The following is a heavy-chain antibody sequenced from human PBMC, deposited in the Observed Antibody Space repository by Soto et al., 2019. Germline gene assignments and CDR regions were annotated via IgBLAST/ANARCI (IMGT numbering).Heavy chain of an antibody. D-gene: IGHD5-18*01. V-gene: IGHV1-58*01. CDR3: ATDKGDSYGYGNY. CDR2: IVVGSGNT. CDR1: GFTFTNSA. Sequence: QMQLVQSGPEVKKPGTSVKVSCKASGFTFTNSAVQWVRQARGQRLEWIGWIVVGSGNTNYAQKFQESVTITRDMSTTTAYMELSSLRSEDTAVYYCATDKGDSYGYGNYWGQGTLVTVSS. J-gene: IGHJ4*02.